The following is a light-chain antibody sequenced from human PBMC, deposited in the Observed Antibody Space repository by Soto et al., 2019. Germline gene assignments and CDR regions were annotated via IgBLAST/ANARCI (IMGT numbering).Light chain of an antibody. J-gene: IGLJ2*01. CDR2: YDD. CDR1: SSNIGNNA. Sequence: QSVLTQPPSVSEAPRQRVTISWSGSSSNIGNNAVNWYQQLPGKAPKLLIYYDDLLPSGVSDRFSGSKSGTSASLAISGLQSEYEADYYCAAWDDSLNGVVFGGGTKLTVL. V-gene: IGLV1-36*01. CDR3: AAWDDSLNGVV.